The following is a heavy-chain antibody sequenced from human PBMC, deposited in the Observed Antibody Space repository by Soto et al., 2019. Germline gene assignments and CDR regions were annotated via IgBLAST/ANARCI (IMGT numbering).Heavy chain of an antibody. D-gene: IGHD3-10*01. CDR1: GGSISSGGYY. J-gene: IGHJ5*02. CDR2: IYYSGST. CDR3: ARDAGYYYGSGTLWFDP. V-gene: IGHV4-31*03. Sequence: QVQLQESGPGLVKPSQTLSLTCTVSGGSISSGGYYWSWIRQHPGKGLEWIGYIYYSGSTYYNPSLKSRVTISVDTAKNPVSLKLSSLTAAGTAVYYCARDAGYYYGSGTLWFDPWGQGTLVTVSS.